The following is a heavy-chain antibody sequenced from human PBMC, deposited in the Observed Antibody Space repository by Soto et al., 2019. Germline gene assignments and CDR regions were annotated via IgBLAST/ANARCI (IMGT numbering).Heavy chain of an antibody. CDR1: GFTFSSYG. V-gene: IGHV3-33*01. CDR2: IWYDGSNK. Sequence: HPGGSLRLSFAASGFTFSSYGMHWVRQAPGKGLEWVAVIWYDGSNKYYADSVKGRFTISRDNSKNTLYLQMNSLRAEDTAVYYCARGYSGYLPYYYGMDVWGQGTTVTVSS. J-gene: IGHJ6*02. CDR3: ARGYSGYLPYYYGMDV. D-gene: IGHD1-26*01.